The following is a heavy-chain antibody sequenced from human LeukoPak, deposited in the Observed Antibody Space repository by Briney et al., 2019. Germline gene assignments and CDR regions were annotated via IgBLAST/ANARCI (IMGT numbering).Heavy chain of an antibody. CDR3: ARDLSGHWTYDY. CDR2: ISLDGNNE. D-gene: IGHD1-1*01. Sequence: GGSLRPSCAASGFTFRNYYMHWVRQAPGKGLEWVAVISLDGNNEYYADSVKGRSSLSRDNSMNTLYLQLNSLRTEDTAMYYCARDLSGHWTYDYWGQGTLVTVSS. CDR1: GFTFRNYY. V-gene: IGHV3-30-3*01. J-gene: IGHJ4*01.